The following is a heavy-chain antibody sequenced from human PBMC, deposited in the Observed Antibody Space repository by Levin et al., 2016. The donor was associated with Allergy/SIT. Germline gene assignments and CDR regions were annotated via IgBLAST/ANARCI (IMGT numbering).Heavy chain of an antibody. CDR2: ISYDGRNT. D-gene: IGHD3-10*01. CDR3: ARATGSHSSELDY. V-gene: IGHV3-74*03. J-gene: IGHJ4*02. CDR1: GFTFDRYW. Sequence: GESLKISCAASGFTFDRYWMHWVRQDPGKGLVWVSRISYDGRNTEYADSVKGRFSISRDNAKNTLYLQMNSLRVEDTAVYYCARATGSHSSELDYWGQGTLVTVSS.